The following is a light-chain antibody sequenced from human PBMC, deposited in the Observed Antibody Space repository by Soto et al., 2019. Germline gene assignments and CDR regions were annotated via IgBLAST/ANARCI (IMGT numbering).Light chain of an antibody. CDR1: QGISSY. J-gene: IGKJ1*01. CDR3: QQYYSYPPT. Sequence: AIRMTQSPSSLSASTGDRVTITCRASQGISSYLAWYQQKPGKAPKLLIYAASTLQSGVPSRFSGSGSGTDFTLTISWLESEDVATYYCQQYYSYPPTCGQGTKVEIK. CDR2: AAS. V-gene: IGKV1-8*01.